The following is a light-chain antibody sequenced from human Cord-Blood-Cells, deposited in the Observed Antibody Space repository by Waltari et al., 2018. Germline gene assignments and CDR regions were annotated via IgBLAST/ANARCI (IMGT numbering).Light chain of an antibody. J-gene: IGLJ2*01. Sequence: SYVLTQPPSVSVAPGNTARNTCGGHNIGSKSVHWYQQKPGQAPVLVIYYDSDRPSGIPERFAGSNSGNTATLTISRVDAGDEADYYCQVWDSSSDHVVFGGGTKPTVL. CDR2: YDS. V-gene: IGLV3-21*04. CDR1: NIGSKS. CDR3: QVWDSSSDHVV.